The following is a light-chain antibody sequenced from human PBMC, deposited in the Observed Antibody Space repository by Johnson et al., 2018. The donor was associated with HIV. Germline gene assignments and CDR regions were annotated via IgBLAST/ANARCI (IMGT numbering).Light chain of an antibody. V-gene: IGLV1-51*02. CDR3: GTWDSSLGAHYV. Sequence: QLVLTQPPSVSAAPGQKVTISCSGSNSNIGNNYVSWYQQLPGTAPKLLIYENNKRPSGIPDRFSGSKSGTSATLGITGLQTGDEADYYCGTWDSSLGAHYVFGSWTEVTVL. CDR1: NSNIGNNY. CDR2: ENN. J-gene: IGLJ1*01.